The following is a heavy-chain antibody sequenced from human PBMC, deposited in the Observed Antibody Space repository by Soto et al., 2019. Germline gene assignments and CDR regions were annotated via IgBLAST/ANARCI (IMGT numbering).Heavy chain of an antibody. CDR2: ITPFLGTA. Sequence: QVPLVQSGAEVKKPGSSVKVSCKASGGTFGRYTLCWVRQAPGQGLEWMGEITPFLGTANSAQKFQGRVTITADESTGTAYMELGSLRSEDTAVYYCARTHFYETGGVFDYFDXWGQGTLVTVSX. D-gene: IGHD3-22*01. V-gene: IGHV1-69*01. CDR1: GGTFGRYT. CDR3: ARTHFYETGGVFDYFDX. J-gene: IGHJ4*02.